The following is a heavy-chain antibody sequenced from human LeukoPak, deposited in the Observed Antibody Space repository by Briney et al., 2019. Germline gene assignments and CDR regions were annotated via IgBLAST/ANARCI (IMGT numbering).Heavy chain of an antibody. CDR1: GYSFTSYG. J-gene: IGHJ5*02. V-gene: IGHV1-18*01. CDR3: ARAFSGSYGWFDP. D-gene: IGHD1-26*01. CDR2: ISTYNGST. Sequence: ASVKVSCKASGYSFTSYGLTWVRQAPGQGLEWMGWISTYNGSTNYAQNFQGRITMTTDTPTSTAYMELRSLRFDDTAEYYCARAFSGSYGWFDPWGQGTLVTVSS.